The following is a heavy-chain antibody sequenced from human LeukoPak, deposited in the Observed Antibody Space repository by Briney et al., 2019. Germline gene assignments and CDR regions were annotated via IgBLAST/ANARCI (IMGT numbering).Heavy chain of an antibody. Sequence: GGSLRLSCAGSGFTFSNYAMTWVRQAPGKGLEWVSSVSGSGRNTFYPDSVEGRFTISRDNSKNTVYLQMNSLRAEDTAVYYCAKGIKGSYCNGDCYLTYYYYGLDVWGQGTTVTVSS. D-gene: IGHD2-21*02. CDR3: AKGIKGSYCNGDCYLTYYYYGLDV. CDR2: VSGSGRNT. V-gene: IGHV3-23*01. J-gene: IGHJ6*02. CDR1: GFTFSNYA.